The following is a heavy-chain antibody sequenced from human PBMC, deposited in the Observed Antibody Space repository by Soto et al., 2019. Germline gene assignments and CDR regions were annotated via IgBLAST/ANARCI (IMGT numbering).Heavy chain of an antibody. D-gene: IGHD6-13*01. CDR2: IKQDGSEK. CDR1: GFTFSSYW. Sequence: VQLVESGGGLVQPGGSLRLSCAASGFTFSSYWMSWVRQAPGKGLEWVANIKQDGSEKYYVDSVKGRFTISRDNAKNSLYLQMSNLRAEDTAMYYCARDLETTFGSSWKYFDYWGQGALVTVSS. V-gene: IGHV3-7*01. J-gene: IGHJ4*02. CDR3: ARDLETTFGSSWKYFDY.